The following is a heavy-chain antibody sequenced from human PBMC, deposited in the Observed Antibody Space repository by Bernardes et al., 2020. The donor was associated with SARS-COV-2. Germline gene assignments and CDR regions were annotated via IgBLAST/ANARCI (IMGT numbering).Heavy chain of an antibody. V-gene: IGHV3-23*01. CDR2: ISGSGGST. Sequence: GGSLRLSCAASGFTFSSYAMSWVRQAPGKGLEWVSAISGSGGSTYYADSVKGRFTISRDNSKNTLYLQMNSLRAEDTAVYYCAKVPADAYENPNLEVLVVYPPVYWGQGTLVTVSS. D-gene: IGHD2-8*02. J-gene: IGHJ4*02. CDR1: GFTFSSYA. CDR3: AKVPADAYENPNLEVLVVYPPVY.